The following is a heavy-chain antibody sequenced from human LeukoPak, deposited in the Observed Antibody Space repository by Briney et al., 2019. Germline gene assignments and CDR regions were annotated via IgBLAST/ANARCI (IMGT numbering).Heavy chain of an antibody. CDR2: INPNSGGT. J-gene: IGHJ4*02. D-gene: IGHD6-19*01. CDR3: ARGGYSSGWSVFDY. V-gene: IGHV1-2*04. Sequence: ASMKVSCKASGYTFTGYYMHWVRQAPGQELEWMGWINPNSGGTNYAQKFQGWVTMTRDTSISTAYMELSRLRSDDTAVYYCARGGYSSGWSVFDYWGQGTLVTVSS. CDR1: GYTFTGYY.